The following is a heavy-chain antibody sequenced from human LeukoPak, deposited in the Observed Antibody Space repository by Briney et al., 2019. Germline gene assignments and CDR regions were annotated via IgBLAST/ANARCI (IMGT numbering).Heavy chain of an antibody. CDR3: AKDRIVLMVYALFDY. CDR1: GFTFSSYV. Sequence: PGGSLRLSCAASGFTFSSYVMSWVRQAPGKGLEWVSGISDSGGSTYYADSVKGRFTISRDNSKNTLYLQMNSLRAEDTAVYYCAKDRIVLMVYALFDYWGQGTLVTVSS. V-gene: IGHV3-23*01. CDR2: ISDSGGST. J-gene: IGHJ4*02. D-gene: IGHD2-8*01.